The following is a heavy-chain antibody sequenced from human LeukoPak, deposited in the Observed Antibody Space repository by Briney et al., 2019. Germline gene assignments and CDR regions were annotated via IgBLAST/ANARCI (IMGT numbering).Heavy chain of an antibody. D-gene: IGHD3-10*01. V-gene: IGHV4-34*01. CDR3: ARGVRYYGSGSYYPSLVFFAI. CDR2: INHSGST. CDR1: GGSFSGYY. J-gene: IGHJ3*02. Sequence: PSETLSLTCAVYGGSFSGYYWSWIRQPPGKGLEWIGEINHSGSTNYNPSLKSRVTISVDTSKDQFSLKLSSVTAAATAVYYCARGVRYYGSGSYYPSLVFFAIWGQGTMVTVSS.